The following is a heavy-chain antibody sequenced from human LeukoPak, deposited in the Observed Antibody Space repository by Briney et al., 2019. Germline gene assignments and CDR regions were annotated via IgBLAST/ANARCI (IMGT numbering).Heavy chain of an antibody. J-gene: IGHJ4*02. Sequence: SQTLSLTCTVSSGSISSGSYYWSWIRQPAGKGLEWIGRIYTSGSTNYIPSLKSRVTISVDTSKNQFSLKLSSVTAADTAVYYCASRWVEDDRIDYWGQGTLVTVSS. V-gene: IGHV4-61*02. D-gene: IGHD5-24*01. CDR1: SGSISSGSYY. CDR3: ASRWVEDDRIDY. CDR2: IYTSGST.